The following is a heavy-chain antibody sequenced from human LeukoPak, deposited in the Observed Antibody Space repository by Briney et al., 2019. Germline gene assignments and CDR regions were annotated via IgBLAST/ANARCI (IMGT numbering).Heavy chain of an antibody. J-gene: IGHJ4*02. Sequence: SETLSLTCAVYGGSFSGYYWTWIRQPPGKGLEWIGEINHGGSTNYNPSLKSRVTISVDKSKNQFSLKLSSVTAADTALYYCARRLVAYYFDYWGQGTLVTVSS. CDR2: INHGGST. CDR1: GGSFSGYY. CDR3: ARRLVAYYFDY. D-gene: IGHD5-12*01. V-gene: IGHV4-34*01.